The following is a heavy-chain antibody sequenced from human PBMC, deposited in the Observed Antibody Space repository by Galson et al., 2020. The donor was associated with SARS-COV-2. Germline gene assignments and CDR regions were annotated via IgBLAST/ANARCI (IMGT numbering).Heavy chain of an antibody. J-gene: IGHJ6*02. D-gene: IGHD1-26*01. CDR1: GFTFSLYG. V-gene: IGHV3-21*01. Sequence: GRSLRLSCEVSGFTFSLYGLTWVRQAPGKGLEWVSSISTSSHYIYYADSVEGRFTISRDNDKNSLYLQMNSLRAEDTAVYYCARDASWAMFGMDVWGQGTTVTVSS. CDR2: ISTSSHYI. CDR3: ARDASWAMFGMDV.